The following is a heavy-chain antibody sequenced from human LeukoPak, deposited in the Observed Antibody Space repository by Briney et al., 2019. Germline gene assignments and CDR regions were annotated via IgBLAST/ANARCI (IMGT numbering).Heavy chain of an antibody. CDR2: FDPEDGET. J-gene: IGHJ4*02. D-gene: IGHD3-22*01. CDR3: ATGPDHYYDSSGYYN. Sequence: GASVKVSCKVSGYTLTELSMHWVRQAPGKGLEWMGGFDPEDGETIYAQKFQGRVTMTEDTSTDTAYMELSSLRSEDTAVYYCATGPDHYYDSSGYYNWGQGTLVTVSS. V-gene: IGHV1-24*01. CDR1: GYTLTELS.